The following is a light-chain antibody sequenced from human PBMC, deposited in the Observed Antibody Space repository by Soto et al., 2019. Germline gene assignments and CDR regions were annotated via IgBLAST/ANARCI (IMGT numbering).Light chain of an antibody. CDR2: EAS. CDR3: QQRSNRLT. CDR1: QSVSSY. J-gene: IGKJ4*01. Sequence: EIVLTQSPATLSLSPGERATLSCRASQSVSSYLAWYQQKPGQAPRLLIYEASSRATGIPARFSGSGSGTDFTLTISSLEPEDFAVYYCQQRSNRLTFVGGIKVDIK. V-gene: IGKV3-11*01.